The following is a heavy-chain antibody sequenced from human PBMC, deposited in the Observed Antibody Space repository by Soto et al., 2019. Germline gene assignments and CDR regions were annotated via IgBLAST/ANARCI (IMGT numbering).Heavy chain of an antibody. CDR3: ARDTPPMDV. Sequence: QVQLVQSGAEVKKPGASVKVSCKTSGYTFTSYHISWVRQAPGQGLEWRGWISVYNGNTNYAQKLPGKVTMTTDTSTSTAYMELRSLRSDDTAGFYCARDTPPMDVWGQGTTGTVSS. V-gene: IGHV1-18*01. CDR2: ISVYNGNT. CDR1: GYTFTSYH. J-gene: IGHJ6*02.